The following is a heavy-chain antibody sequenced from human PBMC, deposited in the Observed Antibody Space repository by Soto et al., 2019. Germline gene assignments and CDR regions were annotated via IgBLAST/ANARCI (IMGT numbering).Heavy chain of an antibody. V-gene: IGHV1-18*01. Sequence: QVQLVQSGAEVKKPGASVNVSCKASGYSFHTYAISWVRQAPGQGLEWVGWISGDNGNTNYAQKFQGSATLTTDTSTKTAFIELRSLTGDDTAVYYCAREYGMDVWGQGTTVTVSS. J-gene: IGHJ6*02. CDR1: GYSFHTYA. CDR2: ISGDNGNT. CDR3: AREYGMDV.